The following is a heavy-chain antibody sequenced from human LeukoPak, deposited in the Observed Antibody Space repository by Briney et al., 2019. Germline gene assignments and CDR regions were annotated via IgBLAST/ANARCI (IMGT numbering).Heavy chain of an antibody. D-gene: IGHD6-13*01. CDR2: INHSGST. CDR1: GGSFSGYY. CDR3: ASGQLDIDY. Sequence: SETLSLTCAVYGGSFSGYYWSWIRQPPGKGLEWIGEINHSGSTNYNPSLKSRVTISVDTSKNQFSLKLDSVTAADTAVYYCASGQLDIDYWGQGTLVTVSS. V-gene: IGHV4-34*01. J-gene: IGHJ4*02.